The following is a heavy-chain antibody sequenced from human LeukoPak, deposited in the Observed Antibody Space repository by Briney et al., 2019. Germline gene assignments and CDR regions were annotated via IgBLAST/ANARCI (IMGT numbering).Heavy chain of an antibody. J-gene: IGHJ4*02. V-gene: IGHV3-7*01. D-gene: IGHD1-7*01. Sequence: GGSLRLSCAASGFTFSNYWMSWVRQAPGKGLEWVANIKQDGSEKYYVNSVKGRFTISRDNAKNSLYLQMNSLRAEDTAIYFCARDDDWNYEDSWGQGTLVTVSS. CDR1: GFTFSNYW. CDR3: ARDDDWNYEDS. CDR2: IKQDGSEK.